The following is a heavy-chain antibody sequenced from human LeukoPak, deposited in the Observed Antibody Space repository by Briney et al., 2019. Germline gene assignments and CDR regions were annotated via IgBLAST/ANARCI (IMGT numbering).Heavy chain of an antibody. CDR1: GFTFRSYW. J-gene: IGHJ6*03. CDR3: ARVYYCYYMDV. CDR2: ISSDGTNT. Sequence: PGGSLRLSCAASGFTFRSYWMHWVRQAPGTGLVWVSRISSDGTNTYYADSVKGRFSISRDNAKNTLYLQMNSLRAEDTAMYYCARVYYCYYMDVWGRGTTVTVSS. V-gene: IGHV3-74*01.